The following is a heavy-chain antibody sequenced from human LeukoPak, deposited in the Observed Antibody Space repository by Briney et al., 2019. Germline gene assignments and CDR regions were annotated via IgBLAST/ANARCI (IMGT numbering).Heavy chain of an antibody. D-gene: IGHD4-17*01. J-gene: IGHJ4*02. CDR3: ARASHDYGDYSHFDY. Sequence: SETLSPTCTVSGYSISSGYFWGWIRQPPGKALEWIATMYHSGNTYYNPSLKSRVIISVDKSKNHFSLNLSSVTAADTAVYYCARASHDYGDYSHFDYWGQGTLVTVSS. CDR2: MYHSGNT. V-gene: IGHV4-38-2*02. CDR1: GYSISSGYF.